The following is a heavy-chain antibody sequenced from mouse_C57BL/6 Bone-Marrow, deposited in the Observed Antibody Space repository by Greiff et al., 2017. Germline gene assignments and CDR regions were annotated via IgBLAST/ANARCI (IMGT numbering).Heavy chain of an antibody. Sequence: VQLKESVAELVRPGASVKLSCTASGFNIKNTYMHWVKQRPEQGLEWIGRIDPANGNTKYAPKFQGKATITADKSSNTAYLQLSSLTSEDTAIYYCARYGDYGNRGGAMDYWGQGTSVTVSS. J-gene: IGHJ4*01. CDR3: ARYGDYGNRGGAMDY. CDR2: IDPANGNT. D-gene: IGHD2-1*01. CDR1: GFNIKNTY. V-gene: IGHV14-3*01.